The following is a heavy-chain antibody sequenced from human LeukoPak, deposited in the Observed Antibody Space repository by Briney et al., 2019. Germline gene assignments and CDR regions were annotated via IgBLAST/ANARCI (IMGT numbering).Heavy chain of an antibody. D-gene: IGHD2-15*01. CDR1: GGSISSSSYY. V-gene: IGHV4-39*07. Sequence: PSETLSLTCTVSGGSISSSSYYWGWIRQPPGKGLEWIGSIYYSGSTNYNPSLKSRVTISVDTSKNQFSLKLSSVTAADTAVYYCARLVVVVAATHPLHHGDVWGKGTTVTISS. J-gene: IGHJ6*04. CDR2: IYYSGST. CDR3: ARLVVVVAATHPLHHGDV.